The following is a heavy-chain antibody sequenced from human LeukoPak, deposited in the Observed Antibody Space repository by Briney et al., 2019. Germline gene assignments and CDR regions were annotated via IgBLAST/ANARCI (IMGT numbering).Heavy chain of an antibody. CDR2: IKRDGSEK. CDR1: GFTFSSYW. V-gene: IGHV3-7*01. Sequence: PGGSLRLSCAASGFTFSSYWMSWVRQAPGKGLEWVANIKRDGSEKYYVDSVKGRFTISRDNAKSSLYLQMNSLRAEDTAVYYCAREGYISGYGVIDYWGQGTLVTVSS. D-gene: IGHD5-18*01. CDR3: AREGYISGYGVIDY. J-gene: IGHJ4*02.